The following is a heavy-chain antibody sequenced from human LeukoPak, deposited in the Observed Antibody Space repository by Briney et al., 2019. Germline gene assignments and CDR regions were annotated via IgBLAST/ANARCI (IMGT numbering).Heavy chain of an antibody. CDR2: IYYSGST. CDR3: ARALVAVVPDY. D-gene: IGHD6-19*01. V-gene: IGHV4-59*01. J-gene: IGHJ4*02. CDR1: GGSISSYY. Sequence: PSETLSLTCTVSGGSISSYYWSWIRQPPGKGLEWIGYIYYSGSTNYNPSLKSRVTISVDTSKNQFSLKLSSVTAADTAVYYCARALVAVVPDYWGQGALVTVSS.